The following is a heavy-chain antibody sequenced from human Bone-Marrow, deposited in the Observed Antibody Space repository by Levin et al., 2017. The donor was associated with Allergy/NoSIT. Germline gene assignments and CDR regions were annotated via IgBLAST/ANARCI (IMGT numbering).Heavy chain of an antibody. CDR1: GFTFSTYG. CDR3: ARSGHYSNPGADYDYMDV. J-gene: IGHJ6*03. V-gene: IGHV3-33*01. D-gene: IGHD4-11*01. CDR2: IWFAGNNE. Sequence: GESLKISCAASGFTFSTYGMHWVRQAPGKGLEWVAVIWFAGNNEYYADSVKGRFTISRDNSKNTLYVQMNSLRAEDTAGYYCARSGHYSNPGADYDYMDVWGKGTTVTVSS.